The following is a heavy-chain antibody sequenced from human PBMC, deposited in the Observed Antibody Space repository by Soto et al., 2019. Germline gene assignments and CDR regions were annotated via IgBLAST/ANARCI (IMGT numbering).Heavy chain of an antibody. Sequence: GGPLRLSCAVPVLDVKAIYMSWLRRAPGKGLEWVAGLYTFGEGYYADFAAGRFTIARHESENTLLLEMIDLKIEDTAIYYCARDKDFGDYTFDLWGQGTLVTVSS. J-gene: IGHJ4*02. CDR2: LYTFGEG. CDR1: VLDVKAIY. CDR3: ARDKDFGDYTFDL. D-gene: IGHD4-17*01. V-gene: IGHV3-53*01.